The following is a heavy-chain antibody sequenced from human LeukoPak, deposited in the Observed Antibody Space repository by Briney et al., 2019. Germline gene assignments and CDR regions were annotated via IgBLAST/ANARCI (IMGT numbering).Heavy chain of an antibody. CDR1: GFTFSSYG. Sequence: PGGSLRLSCAASGFTFSSYGMHWVRQAPGKGLEWVAFIRYDGSNKYYADSMKGRFTISRDNSKNTLYLQMNSLRAEDTAVYYCAKDRRDYGGNIDYWGQGTLVTVSS. D-gene: IGHD4-23*01. CDR3: AKDRRDYGGNIDY. CDR2: IRYDGSNK. J-gene: IGHJ4*02. V-gene: IGHV3-30*02.